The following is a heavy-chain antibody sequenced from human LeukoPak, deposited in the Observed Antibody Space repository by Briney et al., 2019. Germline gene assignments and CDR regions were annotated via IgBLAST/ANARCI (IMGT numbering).Heavy chain of an antibody. Sequence: SQTLSLTCTVSGGSISSGGYYWSWIRQHPGKGLEWIGYIYYSGSTYYNPSLRSRVTISVDTSKNQFSLKLSSVTAADTAVYYCARSSLLWFGDNNWFDPWGQGTLVTVSS. CDR3: ARSSLLWFGDNNWFDP. CDR1: GGSISSGGYY. V-gene: IGHV4-31*03. J-gene: IGHJ5*02. D-gene: IGHD3-10*01. CDR2: IYYSGST.